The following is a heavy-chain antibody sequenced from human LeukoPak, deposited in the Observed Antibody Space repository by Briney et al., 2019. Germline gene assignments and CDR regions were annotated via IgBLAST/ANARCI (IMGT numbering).Heavy chain of an antibody. CDR2: IYYSGST. J-gene: IGHJ6*03. D-gene: IGHD3-16*01. CDR3: ARETSQKGAHYMDV. Sequence: SETLSLTCTVSGGSISSSSYYWGWIRQPPGKGLEWIGSIYYSGSTNYNPSLKSRVTISVHTSKNQFSLKLRSVTAADTAVYYCARETSQKGAHYMDVWGKGTTVTISS. V-gene: IGHV4-39*07. CDR1: GGSISSSSYY.